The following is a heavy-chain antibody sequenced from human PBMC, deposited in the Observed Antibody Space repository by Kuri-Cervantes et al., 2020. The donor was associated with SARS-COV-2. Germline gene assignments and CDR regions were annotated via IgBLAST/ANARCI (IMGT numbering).Heavy chain of an antibody. J-gene: IGHJ5*02. D-gene: IGHD2-2*02. V-gene: IGHV3-7*03. CDR3: ARDLGYCTNTNCYTRLES. CDR1: GFNFSRTD. Sequence: GESLKISCAASGFNFSRTDMHWVRQAPGEGLEWVAHIKQDGGETYYVDSVKGRFSISRDDAKNSLFLQMNNLRAEDTAVYFCARDLGYCTNTNCYTRLESWGQGTLVTVSS. CDR2: IKQDGGET.